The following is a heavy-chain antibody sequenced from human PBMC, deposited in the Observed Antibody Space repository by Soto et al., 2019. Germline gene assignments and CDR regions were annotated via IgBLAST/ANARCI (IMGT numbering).Heavy chain of an antibody. J-gene: IGHJ6*02. CDR3: SRYYYGSGSYSNYYYYGMDV. V-gene: IGHV6-1*01. CDR1: GDSVSSNSAA. CDR2: TYYRSKWYN. D-gene: IGHD3-10*01. Sequence: QVQLQQSGPGLVKPSQTLSLTCAISGDSVSSNSAAWNWIRQSPSRGLEWLGRTYYRSKWYNDYAVSVKSRITSNPDTSNNRFSLQLNSVTPEDTAVYYCSRYYYGSGSYSNYYYYGMDVWGQGTTVTVSS.